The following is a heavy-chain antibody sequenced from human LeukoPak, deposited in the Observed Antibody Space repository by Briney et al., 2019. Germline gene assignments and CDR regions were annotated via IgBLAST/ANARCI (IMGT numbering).Heavy chain of an antibody. CDR2: IIPILGIA. V-gene: IGHV1-69*02. CDR1: GYTFTSYY. D-gene: IGHD3-22*01. J-gene: IGHJ4*02. Sequence: GASVKVSCKASGYTFTSYYMHWVRQAPGQGLEWMGRIIPILGIANYAQKFQGRVTITADKSTSTAYMELSSLRSEDTAVYYCARRSKDSSGYYYYWGQGTLVTVSS. CDR3: ARRSKDSSGYYYY.